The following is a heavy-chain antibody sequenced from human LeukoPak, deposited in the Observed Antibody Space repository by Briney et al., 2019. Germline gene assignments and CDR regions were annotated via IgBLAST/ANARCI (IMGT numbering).Heavy chain of an antibody. V-gene: IGHV3-33*01. CDR3: ARNWGDHFDWLHDY. CDR2: IWYDGSNR. Sequence: GWSLRLSCAASGFTFSGCGMHWGRQALGRGGDWVAIIWYDGSNRYYANSVKGRFTISRDNSKNTLYLQMNSLRAEDTAVYYCARNWGDHFDWLHDYWGQGTLVTVSS. J-gene: IGHJ4*02. CDR1: GFTFSGCG. D-gene: IGHD3-9*01.